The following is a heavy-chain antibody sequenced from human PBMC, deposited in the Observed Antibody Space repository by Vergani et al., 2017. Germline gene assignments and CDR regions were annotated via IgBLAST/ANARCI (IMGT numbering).Heavy chain of an antibody. V-gene: IGHV4-38-2*02. D-gene: IGHD3-9*01. Sequence: QVQLQESGPRLVKPSETLSLICSVSGYSISSSYYWGWIRQPPGKGLEWIGNIYHSGGAYYNHSLKGRVTISVDTSKNQFSLEVTSVTAADTAIYFCARTESFILRYFHWALWGQGTLVTVSS. CDR3: ARTESFILRYFHWAL. CDR1: GYSISSSYY. J-gene: IGHJ4*02. CDR2: IYHSGGA.